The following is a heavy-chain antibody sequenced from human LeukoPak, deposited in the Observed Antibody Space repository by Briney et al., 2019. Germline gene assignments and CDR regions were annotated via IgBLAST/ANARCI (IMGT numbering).Heavy chain of an antibody. CDR2: IYYSGNT. V-gene: IGHV4-31*03. J-gene: IGHJ5*02. D-gene: IGHD4-11*01. CDR1: GGSISSGGYY. CDR3: ARGQDDYSSFYTWFDP. Sequence: SETLSLTCTVSGGSISSGGYYWSGIRQHPGKGLGCIGYIYYSGNTYYSPSLKSRLTISIETSKNQFSLKLRSVTAVDTAVYYCARGQDDYSSFYTWFDPWGQGTLSPSPQ.